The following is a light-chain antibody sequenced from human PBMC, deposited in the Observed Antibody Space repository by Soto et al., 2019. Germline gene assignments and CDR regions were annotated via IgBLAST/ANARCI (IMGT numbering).Light chain of an antibody. CDR1: QYINTR. J-gene: IGKJ1*01. CDR2: QTS. CDR3: EQYGSSGP. Sequence: MVLTQSPTTLSSFRGDRGTLSCRASQYINTRLAWYQHRPGQAPRLLIYQTSIRATGIPDRFSGSGSGTDFPLTISRLEPEDFAVYYREQYGSSGPFGQGTKVDIK. V-gene: IGKV3-20*01.